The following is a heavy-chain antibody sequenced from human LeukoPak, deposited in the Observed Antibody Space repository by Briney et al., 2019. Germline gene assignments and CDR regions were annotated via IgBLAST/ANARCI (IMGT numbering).Heavy chain of an antibody. J-gene: IGHJ5*02. Sequence: GGSLKLSCAASGFTFSSYSMNWVRQAPGKGLEWVSSISSSGSFIYYTDSVKGRLTTSRDNAKNSLYLQMNSLRADDTAVYYCARVVTAAWDWFDPWGQGTLVTVSS. CDR3: ARVVTAAWDWFDP. D-gene: IGHD2-2*01. V-gene: IGHV3-21*01. CDR2: ISSSGSFI. CDR1: GFTFSSYS.